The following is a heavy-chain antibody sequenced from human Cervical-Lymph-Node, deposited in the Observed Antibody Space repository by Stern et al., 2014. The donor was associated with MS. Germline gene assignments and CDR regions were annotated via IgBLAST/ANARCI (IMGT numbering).Heavy chain of an antibody. J-gene: IGHJ2*01. D-gene: IGHD6-19*01. CDR1: GASISSGSYY. V-gene: IGHV4-61*02. Sequence: QLQLQESGPGLVKPSQTLSLTCTVSGASISSGSYYWSWIRQPAGKGLEWIGRVYTTGSPDSNPSLKSRVTISVDTSKTQFSLKLPSVTAADTAVYYCARDGSNGWYADWYLDLWGRGTLVTVSS. CDR3: ARDGSNGWYADWYLDL. CDR2: VYTTGSP.